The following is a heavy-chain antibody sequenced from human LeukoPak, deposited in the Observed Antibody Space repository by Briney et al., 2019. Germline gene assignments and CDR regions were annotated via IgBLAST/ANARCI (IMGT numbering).Heavy chain of an antibody. J-gene: IGHJ3*02. D-gene: IGHD2-8*01. CDR1: GFMFSSYW. Sequence: QAGGSLRLSCAVSGFMFSSYWMSWVRQAPGKGLEWVANINQGASEKYYVDSVRGRCTISRDDAKNSLYLQMNSLRAEDTALYYCAREIDGRAFDIWGQGTVVTVSS. CDR3: AREIDGRAFDI. CDR2: INQGASEK. V-gene: IGHV3-7*01.